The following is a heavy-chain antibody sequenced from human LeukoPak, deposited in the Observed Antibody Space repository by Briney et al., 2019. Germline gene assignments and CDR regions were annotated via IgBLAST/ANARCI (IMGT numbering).Heavy chain of an antibody. D-gene: IGHD6-19*01. CDR2: ISYDGSNK. CDR1: GFTFSSYG. J-gene: IGHJ4*02. CDR3: AKDGAVAGIIDY. V-gene: IGHV3-30*18. Sequence: GGSLRLSCAASGFTFSSYGMHWVRQAPGKGLEWVAVISYDGSNKYYADSVKGRFTISRDNSKNTLYLQMNSLRAEDTAVYYCAKDGAVAGIIDYWGQGAPVTVSS.